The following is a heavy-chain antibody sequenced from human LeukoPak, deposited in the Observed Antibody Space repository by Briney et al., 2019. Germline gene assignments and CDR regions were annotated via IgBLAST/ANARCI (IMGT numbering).Heavy chain of an antibody. D-gene: IGHD6-19*01. V-gene: IGHV1-46*01. J-gene: IGHJ4*02. CDR1: GYTFTSYY. Sequence: ASVKVSCKASGYTFTSYYMHWVRQAPGQGLEWMGIINPSGGSTTYAQEFQGRVTMTRDTSPSTVYMELSSLRSEDTAVYYCARGYSSGPSFDYWGQGTLVTVSS. CDR2: INPSGGST. CDR3: ARGYSSGPSFDY.